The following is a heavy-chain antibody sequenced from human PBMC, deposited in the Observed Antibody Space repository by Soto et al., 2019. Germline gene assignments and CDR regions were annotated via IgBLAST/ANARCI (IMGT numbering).Heavy chain of an antibody. D-gene: IGHD2-15*01. V-gene: IGHV3-21*01. CDR2: ISSSSSYI. CDR3: ARERGFVVSWFDP. J-gene: IGHJ5*02. Sequence: GGSLRLSCAASGFTFSSYSMNWVRQAPGKGLEWVSSISSSSSYIYYADSVKGRFTISRDNAKNSLYLQMNSLRAEDTAVYYCARERGFVVSWFDPWGQGTLVTVSS. CDR1: GFTFSSYS.